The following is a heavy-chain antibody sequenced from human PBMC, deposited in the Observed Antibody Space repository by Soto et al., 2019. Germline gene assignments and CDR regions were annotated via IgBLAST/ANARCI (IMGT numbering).Heavy chain of an antibody. V-gene: IGHV4-34*01. CDR2: INHSGST. CDR3: ARVPGP. J-gene: IGHJ5*02. Sequence: PSETLSLTCAVYGVSFSGYYWTWIRQPPGTGLEWIGEINHSGSTYYNPSLKSRVTISVDRSKNQFSLKLSSVTAADTAMYYCARVPGPWGQGTLVTVSS. CDR1: GVSFSGYY.